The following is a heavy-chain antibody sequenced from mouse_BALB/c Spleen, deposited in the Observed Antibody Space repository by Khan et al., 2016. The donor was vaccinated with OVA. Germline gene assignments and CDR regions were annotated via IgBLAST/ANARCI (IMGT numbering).Heavy chain of an antibody. CDR2: IWSDGST. CDR1: GFSLTSYG. CDR3: ARWFDGYSSLYAMDY. J-gene: IGHJ4*01. Sequence: VQLVESGPGLVAPSQSLSITCTVSGFSLTSYGIHWVRQPPGKGLEWLVVIWSDGSTNYNSVLKSRLSIRKENSKSQVFLKMNSLQTDDTAIYYCARWFDGYSSLYAMDYWGQGTSVTVSS. V-gene: IGHV2-6*02. D-gene: IGHD2-3*01.